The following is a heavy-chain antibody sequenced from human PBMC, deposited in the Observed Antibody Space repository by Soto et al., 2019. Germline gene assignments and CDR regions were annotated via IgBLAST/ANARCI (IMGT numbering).Heavy chain of an antibody. D-gene: IGHD4-17*01. V-gene: IGHV4-31*02. CDR1: GGSISSGGYY. Sequence: SETLSLTWTVSGGSISSGGYYWSWIRQHPGKGLEWIGYIYYSGSTYYNPSLKSRVTISVDTSKNQFSLKLSSVTAADTAVYYCARGGAVTTFFYYYGMDVWGQGTTVTVSS. CDR3: ARGGAVTTFFYYYGMDV. CDR2: IYYSGST. J-gene: IGHJ6*02.